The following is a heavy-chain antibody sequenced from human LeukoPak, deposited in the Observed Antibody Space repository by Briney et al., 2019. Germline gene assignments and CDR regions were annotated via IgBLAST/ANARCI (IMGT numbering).Heavy chain of an antibody. CDR3: ASEFGIGQQLSYFDY. D-gene: IGHD6-13*01. CDR1: GFTFSDYG. J-gene: IGHJ4*02. Sequence: PGGSLRLSCAEPGFTFSDYGMHWVRQAPGKGLEWVAIIWYDESKKYYEDSVKGRFTISRDNSKNTVHLQMNNLRAEDTAVYFCASEFGIGQQLSYFDYWGRGTLVTVSS. V-gene: IGHV3-33*01. CDR2: IWYDESKK.